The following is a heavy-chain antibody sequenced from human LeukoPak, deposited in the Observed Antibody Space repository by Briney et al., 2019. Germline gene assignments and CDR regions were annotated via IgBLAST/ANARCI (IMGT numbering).Heavy chain of an antibody. Sequence: PGGSLRLSCAASGFTSSINWMSWVRQAPGKGLEWVASIKQVGSVKYYVDSVKGRFTISRDNAKNSLYLQMNSLRAEDTAVYYCARTFVGYCSASTCYYFDYWGQGTLVTVSP. CDR1: GFTSSINW. J-gene: IGHJ4*02. CDR2: IKQVGSVK. CDR3: ARTFVGYCSASTCYYFDY. V-gene: IGHV3-7*01. D-gene: IGHD2-15*01.